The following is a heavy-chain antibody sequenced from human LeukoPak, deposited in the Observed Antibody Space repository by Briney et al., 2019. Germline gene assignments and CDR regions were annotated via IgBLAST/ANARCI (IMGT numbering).Heavy chain of an antibody. V-gene: IGHV3-7*01. CDR1: GFTFSSYW. D-gene: IGHD3-22*01. Sequence: GSLRLSCAASGFTFSSYWMSWVRQAPGKGLEWVANIKQDGSEKYYVDSVKGRFTISRDNAKNSLYLQMNSLRAEDTAVYYCARSGYDSSGYYRHPSDYWGQGTLVTVSS. J-gene: IGHJ4*02. CDR3: ARSGYDSSGYYRHPSDY. CDR2: IKQDGSEK.